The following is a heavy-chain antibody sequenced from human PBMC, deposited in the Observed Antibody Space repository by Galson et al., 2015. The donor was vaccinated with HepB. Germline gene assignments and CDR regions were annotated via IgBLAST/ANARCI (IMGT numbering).Heavy chain of an antibody. CDR3: ARDYDPGARPLWYFDL. CDR2: INQDGSEK. Sequence: SLRLSCAASGFTFSSYWMNWVRQAPGKGLEWVANINQDGSEKYYMDSVRGRFTISRDNAKNSLYLQMTSLRADDTAVYYCARDYDPGARPLWYFDLWGRGTLVTVPP. V-gene: IGHV3-7*01. CDR1: GFTFSSYW. J-gene: IGHJ2*01. D-gene: IGHD3-3*01.